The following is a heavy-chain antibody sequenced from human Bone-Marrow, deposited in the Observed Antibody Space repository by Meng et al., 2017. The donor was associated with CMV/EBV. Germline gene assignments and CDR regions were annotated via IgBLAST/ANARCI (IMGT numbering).Heavy chain of an antibody. CDR3: ARVGGVPYISGYFYYYGMDV. J-gene: IGHJ6*02. D-gene: IGHD3-3*01. V-gene: IGHV3-43*01. Sequence: GGSLRLSCAASGFTFSTYEMNWVRQAPGKGLEWVSLISWDGGSTYYADSVKGRFTISRDNSKNSLYLQMNSLRTEDTALYYCARVGGVPYISGYFYYYGMDVWGQGTTVTVSS. CDR1: GFTFSTYE. CDR2: ISWDGGST.